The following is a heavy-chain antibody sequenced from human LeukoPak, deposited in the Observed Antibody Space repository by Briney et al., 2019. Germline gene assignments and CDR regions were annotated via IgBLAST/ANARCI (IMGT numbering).Heavy chain of an antibody. Sequence: GGSLRLSCEASGFTFNTYVMHWVRQAPGKGPEYVSGINVNGGRTYYADSVKGRFTVSRDNSKNTLYLQMGNLRVDDMAVYFCARATSMIVVAPDYWGQRAPVTISS. J-gene: IGHJ4*02. CDR3: ARATSMIVVAPDY. V-gene: IGHV3-64*02. D-gene: IGHD3-22*01. CDR2: INVNGGRT. CDR1: GFTFNTYV.